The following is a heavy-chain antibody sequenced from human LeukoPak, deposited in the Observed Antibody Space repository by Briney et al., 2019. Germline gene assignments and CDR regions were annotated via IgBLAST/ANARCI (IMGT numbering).Heavy chain of an antibody. CDR3: ASRQWLAK. CDR2: IHYSGST. Sequence: PSGTLSLTCSVSGDSISSSGYYWGWIRQPPGKGLEWIGSIHYSGSTFHNPSLKSRVIISVDTSKNQFSLKLSSVTAADTAVYYCASRQWLAKWGQGTLVTVSS. CDR1: GDSISSSGYY. J-gene: IGHJ4*02. D-gene: IGHD6-19*01. V-gene: IGHV4-39*07.